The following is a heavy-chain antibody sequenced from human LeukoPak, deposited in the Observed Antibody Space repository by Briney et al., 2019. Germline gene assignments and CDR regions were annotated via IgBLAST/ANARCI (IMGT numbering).Heavy chain of an antibody. CDR3: MSYAGRSDDY. J-gene: IGHJ4*02. CDR1: GFTFSRYS. Sequence: GGSLRLSCAASGFTFSRYSMNWVRQAPGKGLEWVSSISSSSSYRYYADSVKGRFTISRDNAKNSLHLQMNSLRAEDTAVFYCMSYAGRSDDYWGQGTLVTVSS. V-gene: IGHV3-21*01. D-gene: IGHD3-16*01. CDR2: ISSSSSYR.